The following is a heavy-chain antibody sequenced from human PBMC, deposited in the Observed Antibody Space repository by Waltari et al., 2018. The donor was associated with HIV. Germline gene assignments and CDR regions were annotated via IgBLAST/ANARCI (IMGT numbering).Heavy chain of an antibody. Sequence: QVQLVQSGAEVKKPGSSVKVSCKASGGTFSSYAITWVRQAPGQGLEWMEVPNRRVGTANDAHKFTNRDTITADESTNTACMGLTSLRSEDTAVYYCASAPRYSTGWPKSYYFDYWCQGTLVTVSS. CDR2: PNRRVGTA. D-gene: IGHD6-19*01. V-gene: IGHV1-69*12. CDR3: ASAPRYSTGWPKSYYFDY. CDR1: GGTFSSYA. J-gene: IGHJ4*02.